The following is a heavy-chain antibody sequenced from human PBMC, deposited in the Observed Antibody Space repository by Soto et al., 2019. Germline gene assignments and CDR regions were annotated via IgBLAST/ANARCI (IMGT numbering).Heavy chain of an antibody. CDR3: ARSIAADGSNWFDP. Sequence: SETLSLTCAVSGYSISSGYYWGWIRQPPGKGLEWIGSIYHSGSTYYNPSLKSRVTISIDTAKNQFSLKLSSVTAADTAVYYCARSIAADGSNWFDPWCQGTLGT. CDR1: GYSISSGYY. V-gene: IGHV4-38-2*01. D-gene: IGHD6-13*01. J-gene: IGHJ5*02. CDR2: IYHSGST.